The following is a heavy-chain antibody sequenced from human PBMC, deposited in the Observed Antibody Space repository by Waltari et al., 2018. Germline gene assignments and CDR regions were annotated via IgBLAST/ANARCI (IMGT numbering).Heavy chain of an antibody. Sequence: QVQLVQSGAEVKKPGASVKVSCKTSGYTFTNYGVIWVRQAPGQGLGWMGWISAKNGNTDHAQKFQGSVIITTDTSTSTAYMELRSLRSDDTAVYYCARDLVRQGFDPWGQGTLVAVSS. CDR2: ISAKNGNT. V-gene: IGHV1-18*01. J-gene: IGHJ5*02. CDR1: GYTFTNYG. D-gene: IGHD2-8*02. CDR3: ARDLVRQGFDP.